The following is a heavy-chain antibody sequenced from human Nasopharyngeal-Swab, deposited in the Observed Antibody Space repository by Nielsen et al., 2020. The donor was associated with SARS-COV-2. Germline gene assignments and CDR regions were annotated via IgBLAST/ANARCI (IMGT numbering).Heavy chain of an antibody. CDR1: GYSFTSYW. Sequence: KVSCKGSGYSFTSYWIGWVRQMPGKGLEWMGIIYPGDSDTRYSPSFQGQVTISADKSISTAYLQWSSLKASDTAMYYCARRNIAAAGLYYYYMDVWGKGTTVTVSS. D-gene: IGHD6-13*01. CDR2: IYPGDSDT. V-gene: IGHV5-51*01. J-gene: IGHJ6*03. CDR3: ARRNIAAAGLYYYYMDV.